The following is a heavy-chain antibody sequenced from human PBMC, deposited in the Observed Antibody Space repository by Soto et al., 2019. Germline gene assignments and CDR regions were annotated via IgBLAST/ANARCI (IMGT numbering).Heavy chain of an antibody. J-gene: IGHJ5*01. D-gene: IGHD4-17*01. CDR3: ARWTTVTHFDF. Sequence: TLSLTFTVSEDSISRLGYYWSWIRQHPGEGLEWIGFIYHSGSTFYNPSLKSRVTTSLDASKSQFTLKLNSVTAADTAVYYCARWTTVTHFDFWGQETLVTVSS. V-gene: IGHV4-31*03. CDR2: IYHSGST. CDR1: EDSISRLGYY.